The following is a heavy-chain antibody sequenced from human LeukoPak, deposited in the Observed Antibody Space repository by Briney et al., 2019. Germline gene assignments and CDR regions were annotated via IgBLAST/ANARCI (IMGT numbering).Heavy chain of an antibody. D-gene: IGHD5-24*01. CDR2: IYDTGST. CDR1: GGFFSGHY. Sequence: SETPSLTCAVYGGFFSGHYWSWIRQPPGEGREWIGYIYDTGSTKYNPSLKSRVTISVDTSKNQFSLKLISVTAADTAVYYCARQGIEMATIRYFDLWGRGTLVTVSS. J-gene: IGHJ2*01. CDR3: ARQGIEMATIRYFDL. V-gene: IGHV4-59*08.